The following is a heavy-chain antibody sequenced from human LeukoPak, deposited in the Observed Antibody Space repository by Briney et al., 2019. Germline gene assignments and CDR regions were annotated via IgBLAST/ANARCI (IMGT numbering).Heavy chain of an antibody. Sequence: SETLSLTCTVSGGSVSSGSYYWSWIRQPPGKGLEWIGYIYYSGSTNYNPSLKSRVTISVDTSKNQFSLKLSSVTAADTAVYYCASNYYYYGSGSYGPGYLYYYYYGMDVWGKGTTVTVSS. J-gene: IGHJ6*04. CDR3: ASNYYYYGSGSYGPGYLYYYYYGMDV. CDR2: IYYSGST. CDR1: GGSVSSGSYY. V-gene: IGHV4-61*01. D-gene: IGHD3-10*01.